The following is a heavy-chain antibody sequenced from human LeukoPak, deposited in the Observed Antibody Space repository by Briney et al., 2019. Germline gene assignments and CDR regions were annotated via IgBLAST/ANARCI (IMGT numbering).Heavy chain of an antibody. CDR1: GLTFSNSW. CDR3: ARDLGLRGST. Sequence: GGSLRLSCEASGLTFSNSWMHWVRQVPGKGLVWVSRMYGDMRDISYADSVKGRFTISRDNAKNTVYLQMNSLRGEDTDVYYCARDLGLRGSTWGQGTLVTVSS. CDR2: MYGDMRDI. D-gene: IGHD5-12*01. J-gene: IGHJ5*02. V-gene: IGHV3-74*01.